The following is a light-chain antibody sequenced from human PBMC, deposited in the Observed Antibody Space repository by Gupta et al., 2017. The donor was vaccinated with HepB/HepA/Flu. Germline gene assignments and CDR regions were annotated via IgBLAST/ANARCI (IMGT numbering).Light chain of an antibody. V-gene: IGLV4-60*03. CDR1: SGHSTYI. J-gene: IGLJ1*01. CDR2: VEGSGTY. CDR3: ETGDSNTV. Sequence: QPVLTQSSSASASLGSSVKLTCTLSSGHSTYIIAWHQQQPGKAPRYLMKVEGSGTYNKGTGVPDRFSGASSGAARYLTISKREAEDEDDYYCETGDSNTVFGTGTKVTGL.